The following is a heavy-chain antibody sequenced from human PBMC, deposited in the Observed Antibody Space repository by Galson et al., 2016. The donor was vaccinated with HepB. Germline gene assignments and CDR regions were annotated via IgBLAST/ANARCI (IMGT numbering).Heavy chain of an antibody. CDR1: GFTFSSYW. D-gene: IGHD2-2*01. V-gene: IGHV3-74*01. J-gene: IGHJ5*02. Sequence: SLRLSCAASGFTFSSYWMHWVRQAPGKGPVWVSRINTDGSSTSYADSVKGRFTISRDNAKNTLYLQMNSLRAEDTALYYCAKAAQYCSSSSCRNWFDPWGQGTLVTVSS. CDR2: INTDGSST. CDR3: AKAAQYCSSSSCRNWFDP.